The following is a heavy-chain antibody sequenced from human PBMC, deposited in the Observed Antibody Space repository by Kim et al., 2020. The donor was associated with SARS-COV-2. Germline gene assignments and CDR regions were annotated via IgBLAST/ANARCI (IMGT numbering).Heavy chain of an antibody. CDR1: GFTFSSYW. CDR3: ARAPANFDLLTGYPTYYHGLDV. J-gene: IGHJ6*02. Sequence: GGSLRLSCAASGFTFSSYWMTWVRQAPGRGLEWVANIRQDGSERYYVDSVKGRFTISRDNDKRSMYLQMDSLRVEDTATYYCARAPANFDLLTGYPTYYHGLDVWGQGTTVTVSS. CDR2: IRQDGSER. D-gene: IGHD3-9*01. V-gene: IGHV3-7*03.